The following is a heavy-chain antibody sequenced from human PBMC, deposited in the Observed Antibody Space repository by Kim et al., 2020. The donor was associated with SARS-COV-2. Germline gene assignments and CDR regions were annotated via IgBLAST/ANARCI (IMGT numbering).Heavy chain of an antibody. Sequence: ASVKVSCKASGYTFTSYGISWVRQAPGQGLEWMGWISAYNGNTNYAQKLQGRVTMTTATSTSTAYMELRSLRSDDTAVYYCARDSTPSEFGEKFGYWGQGTLVTVSS. CDR1: GYTFTSYG. CDR2: ISAYNGNT. D-gene: IGHD3-10*01. J-gene: IGHJ4*02. CDR3: ARDSTPSEFGEKFGY. V-gene: IGHV1-18*04.